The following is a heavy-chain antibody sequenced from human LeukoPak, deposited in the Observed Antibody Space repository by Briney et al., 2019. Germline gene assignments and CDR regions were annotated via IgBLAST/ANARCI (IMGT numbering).Heavy chain of an antibody. CDR2: ISWNSGSI. J-gene: IGHJ4*02. V-gene: IGHV3-9*01. D-gene: IGHD6-13*01. CDR3: AKDLGYSSSWAFDY. CDR1: GFTFDDYA. Sequence: GGSLRLSCAASGFTFDDYAMHWVRQAPGKGLEWVSGISWNSGSIGYADSVKGRFTISRDNAKNSLYLQMNSLRAEDTALYYCAKDLGYSSSWAFDYWGQGTLVTVSS.